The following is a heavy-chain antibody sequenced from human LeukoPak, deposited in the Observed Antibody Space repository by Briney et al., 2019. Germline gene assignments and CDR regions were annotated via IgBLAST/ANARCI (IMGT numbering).Heavy chain of an antibody. Sequence: PGRSLRLSCAASGFTFSSYGMHWVRQAPGKGLEGVAVISCDGSNKYYADSVKVRLTISRDNSKNTLYLQMDSLRAEDTGLRAEDTAVYYCAKDWGPYYYGMDVWGQGTTVTVSS. CDR3: DTAVYYCAKDWGPYYYGMDV. J-gene: IGHJ6*02. V-gene: IGHV3-30*03. CDR2: ISCDGSNK. D-gene: IGHD3-10*01. CDR1: GFTFSSYG.